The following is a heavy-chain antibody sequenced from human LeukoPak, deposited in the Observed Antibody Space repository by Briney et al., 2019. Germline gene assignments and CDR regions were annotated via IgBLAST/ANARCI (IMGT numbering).Heavy chain of an antibody. CDR3: ARPGEDESSGYEY. D-gene: IGHD3-22*01. J-gene: IGHJ4*02. CDR1: GYRFTHSW. CDR2: IFPGDSDT. Sequence: GESLRISCKGSGYRFTHSWIAWVRQMPGKGLEWMGIIFPGDSDTRYSPSFLGQVSISADNSPNTAYLQWNNLSASDTAMYYCARPGEDESSGYEYWGQGTQVIVSS. V-gene: IGHV5-51*01.